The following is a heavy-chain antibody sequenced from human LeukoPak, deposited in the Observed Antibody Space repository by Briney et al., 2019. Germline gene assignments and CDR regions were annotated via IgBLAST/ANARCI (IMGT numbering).Heavy chain of an antibody. Sequence: SQTLSLTCAISGDSVSSNSAAWNWIRQSPSRGLEWLGRTYYRSKWYNDYAVSVKSRITINPDTSKNQFSLQLNSVTPEDTAVYYCAREALGSGSYYNVPPFDYWGQGTLVTVSS. D-gene: IGHD3-10*01. J-gene: IGHJ4*02. CDR2: TYYRSKWYN. V-gene: IGHV6-1*01. CDR3: AREALGSGSYYNVPPFDY. CDR1: GDSVSSNSAA.